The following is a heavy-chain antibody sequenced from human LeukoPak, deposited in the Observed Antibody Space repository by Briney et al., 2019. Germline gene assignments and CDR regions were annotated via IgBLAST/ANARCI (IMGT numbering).Heavy chain of an antibody. J-gene: IGHJ4*02. D-gene: IGHD3-22*01. Sequence: SQTLSLTCTVSGGSISSGDYYWSWIRQPPGTGLEWIGYIYYSGSTYYNPSLKSRVTISVDTSKSQFSLKLSSVTAADTAVYYCAAYYYDSSGYYYVPRFDYWGQGTLVTVSS. CDR1: GGSISSGDYY. CDR2: IYYSGST. V-gene: IGHV4-30-4*01. CDR3: AAYYYDSSGYYYVPRFDY.